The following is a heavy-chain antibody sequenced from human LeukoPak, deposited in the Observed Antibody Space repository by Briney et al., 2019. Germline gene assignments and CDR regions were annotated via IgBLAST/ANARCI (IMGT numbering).Heavy chain of an antibody. J-gene: IGHJ3*02. D-gene: IGHD6-13*01. CDR3: ARDSVSSWYDAFDI. Sequence: PSETLSLTCTVSGGSISSYYWNWIRQPAGKGLEWIGRIYSSGSTNYNPSLKSRVTISVDTSKNQFSLKLSSVTAADTAVYYCARDSVSSWYDAFDIWGQGTMVTVSS. CDR2: IYSSGST. V-gene: IGHV4-4*07. CDR1: GGSISSYY.